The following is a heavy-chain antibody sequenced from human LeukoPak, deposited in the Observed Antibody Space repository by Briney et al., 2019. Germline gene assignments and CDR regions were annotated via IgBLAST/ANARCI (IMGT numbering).Heavy chain of an antibody. CDR3: ARARGSTYYYGSGPYYYYGMDV. CDR2: INPSGGST. CDR1: GYTFTSYY. V-gene: IGHV1-46*01. Sequence: ASVKVSCKASGYTFTSYYIHWVRQAPGQGLEWMGIINPSGGSTTYAQKFQGRLTMTSDTPTSTVYMELSSLRSEDTAVYYCARARGSTYYYGSGPYYYYGMDVWGKGTTVTVSS. D-gene: IGHD3-10*01. J-gene: IGHJ6*04.